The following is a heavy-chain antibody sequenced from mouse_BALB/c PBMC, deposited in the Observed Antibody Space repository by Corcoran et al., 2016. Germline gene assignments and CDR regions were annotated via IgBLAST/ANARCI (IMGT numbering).Heavy chain of an antibody. CDR3: AMHQLGFYAMDY. V-gene: IGHV1-26*01. D-gene: IGHD4-1*02. CDR1: GYSFTGYY. CDR2: INPYNGAT. J-gene: IGHJ4*01. Sequence: EVQLQQSGPELVKPGASVKISCKASGYSFTGYYMHWVKQSQVKSLEWIGRINPYNGATSYNQNFKDKASLIVDKSSNTAYMELHSMTSEDSAVYSGAMHQLGFYAMDYWCPGTSFTVSS.